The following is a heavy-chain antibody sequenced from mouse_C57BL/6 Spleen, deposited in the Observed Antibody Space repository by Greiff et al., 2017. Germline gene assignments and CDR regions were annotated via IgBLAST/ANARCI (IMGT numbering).Heavy chain of an antibody. V-gene: IGHV14-3*01. J-gene: IGHJ2*01. CDR1: GFTIKNTY. D-gene: IGHD4-1*01. CDR3: ALTGTFDY. Sequence: VQLQQSVAELVRPGASVKLSCTASGFTIKNTYMHWVKQRPEQGLEWIGRIDPANGNTKYAPKFQGKATITADTSSNTAYLQLSSLTSEDTAIYYCALTGTFDYWGQGTTLTVSS. CDR2: IDPANGNT.